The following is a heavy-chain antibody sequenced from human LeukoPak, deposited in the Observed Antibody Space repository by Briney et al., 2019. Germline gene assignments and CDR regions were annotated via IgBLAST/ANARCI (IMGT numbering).Heavy chain of an antibody. V-gene: IGHV5-51*01. CDR2: IYPGDSDT. CDR1: GYSFNTYS. D-gene: IGHD2-21*01. CDR3: ARAYYCGGGGCKLEY. Sequence: GVTLKISCQGSGYSFNTYSNAWVRQMPGKDLEWMGIIYPGDSDTRYSPSFQGQITMSADKSINTAYLRWSSLKASDTAMYYCARAYYCGGGGCKLEYWGQGTLVTVSS. J-gene: IGHJ4*02.